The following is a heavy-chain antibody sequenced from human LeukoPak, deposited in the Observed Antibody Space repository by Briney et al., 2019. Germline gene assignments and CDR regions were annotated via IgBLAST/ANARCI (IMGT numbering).Heavy chain of an antibody. V-gene: IGHV4-30-2*01. CDR2: IYHSGST. Sequence: SETLSLTCAVSGGSISSGGYSWSWIRQPPGKGLEWIGYIYHSGSTYYNPSLKSRVTISADRSKNQFSLKLSSVTAADTAVYYCARDVDSSGYYYDWGQGTLVTVSS. CDR3: ARDVDSSGYYYD. D-gene: IGHD3-22*01. CDR1: GGSISSGGYS. J-gene: IGHJ4*02.